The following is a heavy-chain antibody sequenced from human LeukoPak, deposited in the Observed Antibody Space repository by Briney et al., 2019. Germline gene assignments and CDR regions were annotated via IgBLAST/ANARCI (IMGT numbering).Heavy chain of an antibody. J-gene: IGHJ4*02. D-gene: IGHD1-26*01. CDR1: GGSFSGYY. CDR2: INHSGRT. Sequence: PSETLSLTCAVYGGSFSGYYWSWIRQPPGKGLEWIGEINHSGRTNYNPSLKSRVTISVDTSKNQFSLKLSSVTAADTAVYYCARDSNWELPFDYWGQGTLVTVSS. V-gene: IGHV4-34*01. CDR3: ARDSNWELPFDY.